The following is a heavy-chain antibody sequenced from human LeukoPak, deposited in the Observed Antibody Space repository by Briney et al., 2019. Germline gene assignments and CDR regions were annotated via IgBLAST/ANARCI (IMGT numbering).Heavy chain of an antibody. CDR1: GFTFSSYS. CDR2: ISSSSSYI. J-gene: IGHJ4*02. V-gene: IGHV3-21*01. CDR3: ARFEGYLVRLVAFDF. Sequence: GGSLRLSCAASGFTFSSYSMNWVRQAPGKGLEWVSSISSSSSYIYYADSVKGRFTISRDNAKNSLYVQMNSLRAEDTAVYYCARFEGYLVRLVAFDFWGQGTLVTVSS. D-gene: IGHD3-10*01.